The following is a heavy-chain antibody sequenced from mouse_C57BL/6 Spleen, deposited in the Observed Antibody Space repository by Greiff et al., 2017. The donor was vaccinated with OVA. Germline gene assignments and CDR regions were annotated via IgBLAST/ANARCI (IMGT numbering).Heavy chain of an antibody. V-gene: IGHV1-64*01. CDR1: GYTFTSYW. CDR2: IHPNSGST. CDR3: ARYSSGTGFAY. Sequence: QVQLQQPGAELVKPGASVKLSCKASGYTFTSYWMHWVKQRPGQGLEWIGMIHPNSGSTNYNEKFKSKATLTVDKSSSTAYMQLSSLTSEYSAVYYCARYSSGTGFAYWGQGTLVTGSA. J-gene: IGHJ3*01. D-gene: IGHD3-2*02.